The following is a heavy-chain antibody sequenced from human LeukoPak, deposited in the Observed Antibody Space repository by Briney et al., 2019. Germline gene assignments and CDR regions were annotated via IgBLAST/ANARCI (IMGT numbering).Heavy chain of an antibody. D-gene: IGHD3-16*01. V-gene: IGHV1-2*02. CDR3: ARTREGVWGSYSP. CDR2: INPKSGGT. CDR1: GYSFTDYY. J-gene: IGHJ4*02. Sequence: GASVKVSCKASGYSFTDYYIHRVRLAPGQGLEWMGWINPKSGGTHYAQKFQGRVSMTRDTSINTVHLELSSLKTNDTAVYYCARTREGVWGSYSPWGQGTLVTVSS.